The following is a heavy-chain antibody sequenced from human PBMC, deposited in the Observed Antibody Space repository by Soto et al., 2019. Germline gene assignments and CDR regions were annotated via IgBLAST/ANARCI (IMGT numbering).Heavy chain of an antibody. CDR1: GFSLASGKVG. CDR3: AQILFGRSVAGGYFYMDV. Sequence: HVTLKESGPVLVKPTETLTLTCTVSGFSLASGKVGVTWLRQPPGKALEWLAHIFSNVEKSYRTSLKDRLTISEDTSKSQVVLTMTNVDPVDTATYYCAQILFGRSVAGGYFYMDVWGKGTTVTVSS. J-gene: IGHJ6*03. CDR2: IFSNVEK. D-gene: IGHD6-19*01. V-gene: IGHV2-26*01.